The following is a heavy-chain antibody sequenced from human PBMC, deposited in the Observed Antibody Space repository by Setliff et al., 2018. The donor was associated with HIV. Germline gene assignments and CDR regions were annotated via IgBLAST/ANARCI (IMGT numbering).Heavy chain of an antibody. J-gene: IGHJ5*02. V-gene: IGHV4-61*09. CDR2: ISATGST. D-gene: IGHD5-18*01. Sequence: SETLSLTCTVSGGIISSDSFFWSWIRQPAGKGLEWIGHISATGSTNYNPSLKSRVTMSLDTSKNQFSLKLSSVTAADTAVYYCARRGHRSIYDPYQYNYFDPWGQGTLVTVSS. CDR1: GGIISSDSFF. CDR3: ARRGHRSIYDPYQYNYFDP.